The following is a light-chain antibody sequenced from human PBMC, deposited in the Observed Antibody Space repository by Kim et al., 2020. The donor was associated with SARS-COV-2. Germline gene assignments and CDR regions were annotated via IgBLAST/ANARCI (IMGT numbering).Light chain of an antibody. CDR1: QSVLFSSNNRTY. V-gene: IGKV4-1*01. CDR2: WAS. CDR3: HQYYTTPYT. Sequence: DIVMTQSPDSLAVSLGERATINCKSSQSVLFSSNNRTYLAWFQQKPGQPPKLLIYWASTRQSGVPDRFTDTGSGTDFTLTISSLQAEDVAVYYCHQYYTTPYTFGQGTKLEI. J-gene: IGKJ2*01.